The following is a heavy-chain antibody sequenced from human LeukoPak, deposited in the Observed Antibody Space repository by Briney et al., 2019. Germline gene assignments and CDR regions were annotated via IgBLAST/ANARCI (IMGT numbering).Heavy chain of an antibody. J-gene: IGHJ4*02. CDR3: ARSDIAYGSGSYSDY. CDR1: GYTFTSYG. CDR2: ISAYNGNT. Sequence: GASVKVSCKASGYTFTSYGISWVRQAPGQGLEWMGWISAYNGNTNYAQKLQGRVTMTTDTSTSTAYMELRSLRSDDTAVYYCARSDIAYGSGSYSDYWGQGTLVTVSS. D-gene: IGHD3-10*01. V-gene: IGHV1-18*01.